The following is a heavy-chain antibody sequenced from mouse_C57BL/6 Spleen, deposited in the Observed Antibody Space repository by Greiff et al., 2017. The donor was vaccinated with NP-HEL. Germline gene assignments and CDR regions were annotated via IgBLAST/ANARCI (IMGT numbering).Heavy chain of an antibody. V-gene: IGHV1-43*01. CDR1: GYSFTGYY. CDR2: INPSTGGT. D-gene: IGHD2-1*01. Sequence: VQLQQSGPELVKPGASVKISCKASGYSFTGYYMHWVKQSSEKSLEWIGEINPSTGGTSYNQKFKGKATLTVDKSSSTAYMQLKSLTSEDSAVYYCARSRIYYGNYGAMDYWGQGTSVTVSS. J-gene: IGHJ4*01. CDR3: ARSRIYYGNYGAMDY.